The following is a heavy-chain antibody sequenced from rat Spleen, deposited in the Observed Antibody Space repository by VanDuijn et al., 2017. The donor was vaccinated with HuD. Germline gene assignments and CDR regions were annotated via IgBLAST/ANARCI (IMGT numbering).Heavy chain of an antibody. V-gene: IGHV5-46*01. D-gene: IGHD1-9*01. J-gene: IGHJ2*01. CDR2: IKSGGGGT. Sequence: EVQLVESGGGLVQPGRSLKLSCAASGITFSSFPMAWVRQAPKKGLEWVAYIKSGGGGTYYPDSVKGRFTISSDNAKSNLYLKMDSLRSEDTASYYCVRHGYTRYFFDYWGQGVMVTVSS. CDR3: VRHGYTRYFFDY. CDR1: GITFSSFP.